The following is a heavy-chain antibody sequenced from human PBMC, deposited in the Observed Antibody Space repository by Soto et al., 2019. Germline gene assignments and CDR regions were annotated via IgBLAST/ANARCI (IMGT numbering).Heavy chain of an antibody. J-gene: IGHJ4*01. CDR3: VRDLGSGYDPGDY. V-gene: IGHV1-69*13. Sequence: SVKVSCKASGGTFPIFAVSWVRQAPGQGLEWMGGIIPIIGTTNYAQRFQGRITISGDESTSTAYMELSSLKSEDTAMYYCVRDLGSGYDPGDYWG. CDR1: GGTFPIFA. D-gene: IGHD5-12*01. CDR2: IIPIIGTT.